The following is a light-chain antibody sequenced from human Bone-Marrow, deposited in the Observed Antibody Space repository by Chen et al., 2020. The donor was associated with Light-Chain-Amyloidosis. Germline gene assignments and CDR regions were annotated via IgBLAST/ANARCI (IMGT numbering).Light chain of an antibody. Sequence: EIVLTQSPGTLSLSPGEVANLPCSASQTISSNYLTWYQQKFGQAPRLLIYGSSSRATGIPDRFTGSGSGKDFTLTINRLEPEDFAMYYCQQYGTSPLTFGGGTKVEIK. J-gene: IGKJ4*01. CDR1: QTISSNY. V-gene: IGKV3-20*01. CDR3: QQYGTSPLT. CDR2: GSS.